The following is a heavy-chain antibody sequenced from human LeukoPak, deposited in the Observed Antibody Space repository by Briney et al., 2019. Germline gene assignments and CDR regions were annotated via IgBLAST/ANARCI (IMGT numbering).Heavy chain of an antibody. CDR1: GFTFSSYA. J-gene: IGHJ4*02. D-gene: IGHD6-6*01. Sequence: GRSLRLSCAASGFTFSSYAMHWVRQAPGKGLEWVAVISYDGSNKYYADSVKGRFTISRDNSKNTLYLQMNSLRAEDTAVYYCARGVYSSSGLDYWGQGTLVTVSS. CDR3: ARGVYSSSGLDY. CDR2: ISYDGSNK. V-gene: IGHV3-30-3*01.